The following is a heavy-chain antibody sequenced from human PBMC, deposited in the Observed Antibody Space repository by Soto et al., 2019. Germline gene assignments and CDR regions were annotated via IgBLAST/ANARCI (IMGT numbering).Heavy chain of an antibody. V-gene: IGHV3-64D*06. J-gene: IGHJ4*02. Sequence: PGGSLRLSCSASGFTFSSYAMHWVRQAPGKGLEYVSAISSNGGSTYYADSVKGRFTISRDNSKNTLYLQMSSLRAEDTAVYYCVKGYYSSSAVLFDYWGQGTLVTVSS. CDR1: GFTFSSYA. CDR3: VKGYYSSSAVLFDY. CDR2: ISSNGGST. D-gene: IGHD6-6*01.